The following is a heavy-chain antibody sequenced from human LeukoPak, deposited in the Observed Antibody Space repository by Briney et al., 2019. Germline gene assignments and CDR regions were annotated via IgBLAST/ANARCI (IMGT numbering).Heavy chain of an antibody. CDR2: ISSNGGST. D-gene: IGHD6-13*01. V-gene: IGHV3-64*04. Sequence: GGSLRLSCSASGFTFSSYAMHWVRQAPGKGLEYVSAISSNGGSTYYADSVKGRFTISRDNSKNTLYLQMNSLRAEDTAVYYCAKDESFAAAAGNSFYFDYWGQGTLVTVSS. CDR1: GFTFSSYA. CDR3: AKDESFAAAAGNSFYFDY. J-gene: IGHJ4*02.